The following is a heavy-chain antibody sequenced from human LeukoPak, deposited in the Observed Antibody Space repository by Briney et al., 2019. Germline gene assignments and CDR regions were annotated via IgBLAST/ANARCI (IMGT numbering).Heavy chain of an antibody. CDR2: IYYSGTT. J-gene: IGHJ3*02. V-gene: IGHV4-30-4*08. D-gene: IGHD3-22*01. Sequence: PSETLSLTCTVSGGSISSGDYYWSWIRQPPGKGLERIGYIYYSGTTYYNPSLKSRVTISVDTSKNQFSLRLSSVTAADTAVYYCATVNYYDRPFDIWGQGTMVTVSS. CDR3: ATVNYYDRPFDI. CDR1: GGSISSGDYY.